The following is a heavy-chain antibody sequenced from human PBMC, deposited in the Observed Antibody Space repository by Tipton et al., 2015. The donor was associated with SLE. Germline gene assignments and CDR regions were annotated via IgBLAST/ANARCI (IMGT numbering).Heavy chain of an antibody. D-gene: IGHD3-9*01. J-gene: IGHJ6*03. CDR1: GYSFSNYW. CDR3: ARHASGILTGKNLVHFYYYMDV. CDR2: IYAGDSET. V-gene: IGHV5-51*01. Sequence: VQLVQSGAEVKKPGESLNISCKTSGYSFSNYWIGWVRQMPGKGLEWMGVIYAGDSETRYSPSFQGQVTISVDKSIDTAYLQWRSLKASDTAVYYCARHASGILTGKNLVHFYYYMDVWGKGTTVSVSS.